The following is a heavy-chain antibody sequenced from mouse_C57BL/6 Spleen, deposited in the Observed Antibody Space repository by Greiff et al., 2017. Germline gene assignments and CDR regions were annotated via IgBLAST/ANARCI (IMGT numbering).Heavy chain of an antibody. CDR3: ARGITTVVATDY. D-gene: IGHD1-1*01. V-gene: IGHV1-69*01. CDR2: IDPSDSYT. CDR1: GYTFTSYW. Sequence: QVQLQQPGAELVMPGASVKLSCKASGYTFTSYWMHWVKQRPGQGLEWIGEIDPSDSYTNYNQKFKGKSTLTVDKSSSPAYMKLRILTSEDAAVYYCARGITTVVATDYWGQGTTLTVSS. J-gene: IGHJ2*01.